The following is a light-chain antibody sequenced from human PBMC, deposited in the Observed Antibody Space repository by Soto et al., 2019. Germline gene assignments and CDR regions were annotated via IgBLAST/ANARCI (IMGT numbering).Light chain of an antibody. CDR1: SSNIGSNS. J-gene: IGLJ1*01. Sequence: QSVLTQPPSASGTPGQRVTISCSGSSSNIGSNSVNWYQRLPGTAPRLLIYSDDQRPSGIPDRFSGSKSGTSASLAISGRQSEDEADYFCAAWNDNPNGPGYVFGTGTKLTVL. V-gene: IGLV1-44*01. CDR2: SDD. CDR3: AAWNDNPNGPGYV.